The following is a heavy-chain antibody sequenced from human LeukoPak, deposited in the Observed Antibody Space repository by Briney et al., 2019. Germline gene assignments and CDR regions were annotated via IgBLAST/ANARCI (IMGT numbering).Heavy chain of an antibody. CDR3: ARDKNYDILTGTYYYYGMDV. CDR2: ISAYNGNT. D-gene: IGHD3-9*01. J-gene: IGHJ6*02. V-gene: IGHV1-18*01. CDR1: GYTFTSYG. Sequence: VASVKVSCKASGYTFTSYGISWVRQAPGQGLEWMGWISAYNGNTNYAQKLQGRVTMTTDTSTSTAYMELRSLRSDDTAVYYCARDKNYDILTGTYYYYGMDVWGQGTTVTVSS.